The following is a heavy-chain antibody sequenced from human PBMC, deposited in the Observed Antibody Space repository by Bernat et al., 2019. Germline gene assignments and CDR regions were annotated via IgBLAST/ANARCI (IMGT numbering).Heavy chain of an antibody. V-gene: IGHV4-39*01. D-gene: IGHD3-10*01. J-gene: IGHJ5*02. CDR2: IYYSGST. CDR3: ARNYGSRYNWFDP. Sequence: QLQLQESGPGLVKPSETLSLICTVSGGSISSSSYFWGWIRQPPGKGLEWIGSIYYSGSTYYNPSLKSRVTISVDTSKNQFSLKLSSVTAADTAVYYCARNYGSRYNWFDPWGQGTLLIVSS. CDR1: GGSISSSSYF.